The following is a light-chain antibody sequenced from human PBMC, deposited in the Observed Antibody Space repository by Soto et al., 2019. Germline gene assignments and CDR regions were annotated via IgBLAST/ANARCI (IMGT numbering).Light chain of an antibody. J-gene: IGLJ1*01. CDR3: SSYTSSSTLEV. CDR1: SSDVGGYNY. CDR2: EVS. V-gene: IGLV2-14*01. Sequence: QSVLTQPASVSGYPGQSITISCTGTSSDVGGYNYVSWYQQHPGKAPKLMIYEVSNRPSGVSNRFSGSKSGNTASLTISGLQAEDEADYYCSSYTSSSTLEVFGTGTKLTVL.